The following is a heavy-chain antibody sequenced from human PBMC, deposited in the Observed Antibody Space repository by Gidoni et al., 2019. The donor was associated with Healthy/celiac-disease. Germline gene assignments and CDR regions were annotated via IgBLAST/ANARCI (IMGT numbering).Heavy chain of an antibody. Sequence: EVQLVESGGGLVKPGGSLSLSCAASGFTFSSYSMNWVRPAPGKGLEWVSSISSSSSYIYYADSVKGRFTISRDNAKNSLYLQMNSLRAEDTAVYYCARELGPSGDYVGDAFDIWGQGTMVTVSS. CDR1: GFTFSSYS. D-gene: IGHD4-17*01. V-gene: IGHV3-21*01. J-gene: IGHJ3*02. CDR2: ISSSSSYI. CDR3: ARELGPSGDYVGDAFDI.